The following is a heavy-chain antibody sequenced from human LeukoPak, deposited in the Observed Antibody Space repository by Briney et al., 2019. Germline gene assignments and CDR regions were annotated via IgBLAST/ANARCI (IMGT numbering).Heavy chain of an antibody. CDR1: GFSFSSSW. V-gene: IGHV3-74*01. D-gene: IGHD6-13*01. Sequence: GGSLRLSCAASGFSFSSSWMHWFRQGPGKGLVWVSRITSDGRTTIYADSVKGRFSISRDNSKNTLYLQMNSLRADDTAVYYCARDQGSQYSSSWIYYYYYYYMDVWGKGTTVTISS. J-gene: IGHJ6*03. CDR3: ARDQGSQYSSSWIYYYYYYYMDV. CDR2: ITSDGRTT.